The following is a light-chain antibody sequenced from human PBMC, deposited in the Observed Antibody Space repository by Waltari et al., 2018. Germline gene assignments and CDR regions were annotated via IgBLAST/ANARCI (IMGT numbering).Light chain of an antibody. CDR2: DVT. V-gene: IGLV2-14*03. CDR3: SSYRSSSPHV. Sequence: QSALTQPASVSGSPGQSITISCTGTSSDVGGYNSVSWYQQHPGRAPKLIIYDVTNRAAGVADRFSGSKSGNTASLTISGLQAEDEADYYCSSYRSSSPHVFGSGTKVTVL. CDR1: SSDVGGYNS. J-gene: IGLJ1*01.